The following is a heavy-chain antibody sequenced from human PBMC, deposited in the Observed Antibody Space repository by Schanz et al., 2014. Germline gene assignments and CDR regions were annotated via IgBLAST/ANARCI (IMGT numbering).Heavy chain of an antibody. Sequence: EVQLLESGGGLVQPGGSLRLSCAASGFTFTNYAMTWVRQAPGKGLEWVANIKQDGSEKYYVDSVKGRFTISRDNAKNSLYLQMNSLRAEDTAVYYCGRDGWVEMATLPLDYWGQGTLVTVSS. CDR1: GFTFTNYA. CDR3: GRDGWVEMATLPLDY. V-gene: IGHV3-7*01. J-gene: IGHJ4*02. CDR2: IKQDGSEK. D-gene: IGHD1-26*01.